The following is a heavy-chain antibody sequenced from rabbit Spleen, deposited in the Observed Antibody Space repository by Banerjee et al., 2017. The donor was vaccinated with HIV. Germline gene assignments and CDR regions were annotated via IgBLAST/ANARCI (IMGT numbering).Heavy chain of an antibody. J-gene: IGHJ6*01. Sequence: EQLEESGGGLVKPEGSLTLTCTASGFSFSSSYYMCWVCQAPGKGLECIACIYAGSSGNTYSAIWVKGRFTISSHNAQNTLYLQLKSLTAADTATYFCARDAGTSFSTYGMDLWGQGTLVTVS. CDR2: IYAGSSGNT. D-gene: IGHD8-1*01. CDR3: ARDAGTSFSTYGMDL. CDR1: GFSFSSSYY. V-gene: IGHV1S45*01.